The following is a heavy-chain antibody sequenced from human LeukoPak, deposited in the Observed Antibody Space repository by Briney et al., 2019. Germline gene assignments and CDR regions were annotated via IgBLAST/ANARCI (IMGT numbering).Heavy chain of an antibody. Sequence: SETLSLTCTVSGGSISSYYWTWIRQPPGGGLEWIGYIYYSGSSTYYNPSLNSRVTISVDTSKNQFSLKLSSVTAADTAVYYCARDSDIVATTDYYYYMDVWGKGTTVTISS. CDR3: ARDSDIVATTDYYYYMDV. V-gene: IGHV4-59*12. J-gene: IGHJ6*03. D-gene: IGHD5-12*01. CDR2: IYYSGSST. CDR1: GGSISSYY.